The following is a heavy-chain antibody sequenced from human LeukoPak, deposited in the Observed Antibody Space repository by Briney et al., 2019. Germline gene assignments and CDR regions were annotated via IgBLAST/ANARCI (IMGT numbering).Heavy chain of an antibody. CDR3: ARKYYYDTSGYYAIDY. J-gene: IGHJ4*02. Sequence: GASVKVSCKASGYTFSGYYMHWVRQAPGQGLEWMGRINPNSGGTNYAQKFQGRVAMTRDKSISTAYMQLSRLNSDDTAVYYCARKYYYDTSGYYAIDYWGQGTLVTVSS. V-gene: IGHV1-2*06. CDR1: GYTFSGYY. CDR2: INPNSGGT. D-gene: IGHD3-22*01.